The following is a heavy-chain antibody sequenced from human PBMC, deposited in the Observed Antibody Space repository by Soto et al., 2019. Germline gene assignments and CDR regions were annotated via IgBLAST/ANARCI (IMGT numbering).Heavy chain of an antibody. J-gene: IGHJ4*02. D-gene: IGHD6-19*01. CDR1: GYTFTSYG. Sequence: GASVKVSCKASGYTFTSYGISWVRQAPGQGLEWMGWISAYNGNTNYAQKLQGRVTMTTDTSTSTAYMELRSLRSDDTAVYYCARFAYSSGWYSLGGIDYWGQGTLVTVSS. CDR2: ISAYNGNT. V-gene: IGHV1-18*01. CDR3: ARFAYSSGWYSLGGIDY.